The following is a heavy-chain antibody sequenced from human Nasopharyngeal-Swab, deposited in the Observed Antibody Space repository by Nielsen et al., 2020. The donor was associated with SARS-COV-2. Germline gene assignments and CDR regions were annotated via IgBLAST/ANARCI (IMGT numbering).Heavy chain of an antibody. CDR3: TRDSRDCDADVCYWGGADY. CDR1: GFSVGTNY. J-gene: IGHJ4*02. Sequence: GESLKISCAASGFSVGTNYMSWVRQAPGKGLEWVSVIYYDGTTYSADSVKGRFTISRDNSRNTLYLQMTSLRVEDTALYYCTRDSRDCDADVCYWGGADYWGQGTLVTVSS. V-gene: IGHV3-53*01. D-gene: IGHD2-15*01. CDR2: IYYDGTT.